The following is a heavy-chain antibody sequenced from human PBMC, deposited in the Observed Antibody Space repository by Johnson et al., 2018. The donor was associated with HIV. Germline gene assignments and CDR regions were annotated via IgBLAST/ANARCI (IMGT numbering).Heavy chain of an antibody. Sequence: QVQLVESGGGLVQPGGSLRLSCAASGFTVSSNYMSWVRQAPGKGLEWVAVISFDGNNEYYAASVKGRSTISRDNSNNTLYLHMNSLRTEDTDVYFCVRGRITLKGVDLRGGAFDIWGQGTMVTVSS. CDR1: GFTVSSNY. CDR2: ISFDGNNE. D-gene: IGHD3-22*01. V-gene: IGHV3-30-3*01. CDR3: VRGRITLKGVDLRGGAFDI. J-gene: IGHJ3*02.